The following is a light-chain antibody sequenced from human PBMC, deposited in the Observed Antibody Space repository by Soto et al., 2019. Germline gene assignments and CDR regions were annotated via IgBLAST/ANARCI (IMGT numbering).Light chain of an antibody. Sequence: EIAGTESPGTLSLSLSKIATPSCSASQRGSSTYLAWYQQKPGQAPKLLIYGASTMDTGIPDRFSGSGSGTDFTLTISRLEPEDFAVHYCQQYGGSPRTFGQATKVDIK. CDR3: QQYGGSPRT. V-gene: IGKV3-20*01. CDR1: QRGSSTY. J-gene: IGKJ1*01. CDR2: GAS.